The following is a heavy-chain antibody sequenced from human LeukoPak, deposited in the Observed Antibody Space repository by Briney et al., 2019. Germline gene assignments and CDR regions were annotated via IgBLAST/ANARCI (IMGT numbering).Heavy chain of an antibody. CDR1: GYTFTKYW. V-gene: IGHV5-51*01. CDR3: ARHPPYCSSTSCFYSFEY. Sequence: GETLRISCKGFGYTFTKYWIGWVRQMPGKGLEWMGIINPGDSDTKYSPSFQGQVAISADKSFSTAYLQWSSLKASDTAMYFCARHPPYCSSTSCFYSFEYWGQGTLVTVSS. J-gene: IGHJ4*02. D-gene: IGHD2-2*01. CDR2: INPGDSDT.